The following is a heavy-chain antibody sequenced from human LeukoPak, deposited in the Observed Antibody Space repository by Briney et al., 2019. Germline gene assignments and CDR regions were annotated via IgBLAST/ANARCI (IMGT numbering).Heavy chain of an antibody. J-gene: IGHJ4*02. CDR1: GGTFSSYA. CDR3: ARAPLYYDSSGYYFYY. D-gene: IGHD3-22*01. CDR2: IIPIFGTA. V-gene: IGHV1-69*13. Sequence: SVKVSCKASGGTFSSYAISWVRQAPGQGLEWMGGIIPIFGTANYEQKFQGRVTITADESTSTAYMELSSLRSEDTAVYYCARAPLYYDSSGYYFYYWGQGTLVTVSS.